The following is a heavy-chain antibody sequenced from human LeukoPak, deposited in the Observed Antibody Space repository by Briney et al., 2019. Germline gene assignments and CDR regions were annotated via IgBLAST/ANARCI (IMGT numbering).Heavy chain of an antibody. CDR1: GYTFTGYY. CDR2: ISAYNGNT. V-gene: IGHV1-18*04. D-gene: IGHD5-24*01. Sequence: ASVKVSCKASGYTFTGYYMHWVRQAPGQGLEWMGWISAYNGNTNYAQKLQGRVTMTTDTSTSTAYMELRSLRSDDTAVYYCARVRDGYNPDFDYWGQGTLVTVSS. CDR3: ARVRDGYNPDFDY. J-gene: IGHJ4*02.